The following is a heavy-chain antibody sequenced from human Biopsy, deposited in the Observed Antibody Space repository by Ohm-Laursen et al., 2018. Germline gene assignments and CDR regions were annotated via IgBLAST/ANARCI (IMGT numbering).Heavy chain of an antibody. CDR2: NIPILGTG. D-gene: IGHD3-9*01. Sequence: ASVKASCKSPGGTFSNYGVNWVRQAPGQGLEWLGGNIPILGTGNYAQKFQDRVTVAADTSTSTATMELRSLRSDDTAVYYCATKLTGYFHHWGQGTLVIVSS. CDR3: ATKLTGYFHH. J-gene: IGHJ1*01. V-gene: IGHV1-69*06. CDR1: GGTFSNYG.